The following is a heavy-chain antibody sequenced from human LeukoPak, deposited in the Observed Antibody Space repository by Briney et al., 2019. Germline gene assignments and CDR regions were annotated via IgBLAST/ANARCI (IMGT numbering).Heavy chain of an antibody. CDR1: GGSISSSSYY. V-gene: IGHV4-39*07. CDR3: ARDSQGDYDFWSGYYIS. J-gene: IGHJ5*02. D-gene: IGHD3-3*01. CDR2: IYYSGST. Sequence: SETLSLTCTVSGGSISSSSYYWGWIRQPPGKGLEWIGSIYYSGSTYYNPSLKSRVTISVDTSKNQFSLKLSSVTAADTAVYYCARDSQGDYDFWSGYYISWGQGALVTVSS.